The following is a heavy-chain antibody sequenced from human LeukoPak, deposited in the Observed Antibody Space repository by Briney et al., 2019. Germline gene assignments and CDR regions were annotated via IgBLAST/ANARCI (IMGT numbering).Heavy chain of an antibody. D-gene: IGHD6-13*01. Sequence: ASVKVSCKTSTGYYMHWVRQAPGQGLEYMGWIHPNSGASKSVPKFQGRVTMTRDTSINTDYVELSSLTFDDTAMYYCAREGKAGSSGWFGAFDIWGQGTMVIVSS. V-gene: IGHV1-2*02. CDR2: IHPNSGAS. J-gene: IGHJ3*02. CDR3: AREGKAGSSGWFGAFDI. CDR1: TGYY.